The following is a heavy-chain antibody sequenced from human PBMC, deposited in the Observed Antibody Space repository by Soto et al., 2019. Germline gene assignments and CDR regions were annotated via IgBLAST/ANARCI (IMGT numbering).Heavy chain of an antibody. CDR3: ARDHLGWFDP. CDR2: TYYSGST. CDR1: GGSISSSY. J-gene: IGHJ5*02. V-gene: IGHV4-59*01. D-gene: IGHD7-27*01. Sequence: KSSVTLSLPGTASGGSISSSYWSWIRQPPGNGLQWIGYTYYSGSTNSNPSLKSRVTIFVDTSKNQFYLKLSSVTAADTAVYYCARDHLGWFDPWGRGTLVAVAS.